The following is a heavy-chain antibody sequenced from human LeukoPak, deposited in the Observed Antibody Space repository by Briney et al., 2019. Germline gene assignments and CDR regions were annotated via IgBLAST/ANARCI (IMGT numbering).Heavy chain of an antibody. CDR1: GGSFSGYY. D-gene: IGHD3-3*01. J-gene: IGHJ6*03. V-gene: IGHV4-34*01. Sequence: PSETLSLTCAVYGGSFSGYYWSWIRQPPGKGLEWIEEINHSGSTNYNPSLKSRVTISVDTSKNQFSLKLSSVTAADTAVYYCARGGGTYYDFWSGRRGWATYYMDVWGKGTTVTVSS. CDR2: INHSGST. CDR3: ARGGGTYYDFWSGRRGWATYYMDV.